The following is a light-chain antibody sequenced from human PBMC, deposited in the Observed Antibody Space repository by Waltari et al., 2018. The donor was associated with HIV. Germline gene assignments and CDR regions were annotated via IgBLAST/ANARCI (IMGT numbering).Light chain of an antibody. CDR2: GSS. CDR1: VFVNLY. J-gene: IGKJ4*01. CDR3: QQTIDMPLS. Sequence: DVQYTQSPSFPSASVGDSVPPTCRTSVFVNLYLNWYQQRPGEAPKLLIYGSSILQSGIPSRFSGRGSGTNFVLTISGLRPEDSATYYCQQTIDMPLSFGAGTKVEI. V-gene: IGKV1-39*01.